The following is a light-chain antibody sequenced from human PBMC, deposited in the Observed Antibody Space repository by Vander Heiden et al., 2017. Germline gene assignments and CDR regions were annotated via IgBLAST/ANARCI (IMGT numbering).Light chain of an antibody. J-gene: IGLJ2*01. CDR1: SSKIGINY. CDR3: ATWDRSLNIGV. Sequence: QCVCTQRPSVSPAPAQIVTISCYGSSSKIGINYVSWYQQITGTAPKLLIYENNKRHAGIPARFSGSKYGTTATMGITGLQTGDEADYYCATWDRSLNIGVFGGGTKLTVL. CDR2: ENN. V-gene: IGLV1-51*01.